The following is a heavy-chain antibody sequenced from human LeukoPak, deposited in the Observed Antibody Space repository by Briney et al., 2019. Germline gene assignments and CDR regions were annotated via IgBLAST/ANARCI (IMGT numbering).Heavy chain of an antibody. D-gene: IGHD4-17*01. CDR1: GYSFTSYW. V-gene: IGHV1-18*04. Sequence: GESLKISCKGSGYSFTSYWIGWVRQAPGQGLEWMGWISAYNGNTNYAQKLQGRVTMTTDTSTSTAYMELRSLRSDDTAVYYCARESRYGDYVSYYWGQGTLVTVSS. CDR3: ARESRYGDYVSYY. CDR2: ISAYNGNT. J-gene: IGHJ4*02.